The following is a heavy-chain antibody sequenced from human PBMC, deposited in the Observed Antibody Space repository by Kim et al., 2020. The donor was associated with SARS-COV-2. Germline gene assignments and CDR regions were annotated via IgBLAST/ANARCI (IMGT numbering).Heavy chain of an antibody. V-gene: IGHV1-69*04. Sequence: HKVKGRVTITADKSTNTVYMEMRSLRSEDTAVYYCARGGDELNCYLGVDVWGQGSTVTVSS. J-gene: IGHJ6*02. CDR3: ARGGDELNCYLGVDV.